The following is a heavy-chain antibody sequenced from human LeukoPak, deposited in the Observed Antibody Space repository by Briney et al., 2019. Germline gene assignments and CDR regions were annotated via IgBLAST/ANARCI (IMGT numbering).Heavy chain of an antibody. CDR2: IYYSGST. J-gene: IGHJ6*02. Sequence: PSETLSLTCTVSGGSISSSSYYWGWLRQPPGTGLEWIGSIYYSGSTYYNPSLKSRVTISVDTSKNQFSLKLSSVTAADTAVYYCARPERIGATMDVWGQGTTVTVSS. D-gene: IGHD2-15*01. CDR3: ARPERIGATMDV. V-gene: IGHV4-39*01. CDR1: GGSISSSSYY.